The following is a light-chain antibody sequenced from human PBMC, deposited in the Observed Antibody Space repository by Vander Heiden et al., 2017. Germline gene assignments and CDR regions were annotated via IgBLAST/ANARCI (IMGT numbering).Light chain of an antibody. CDR1: TSNIGSNT. CDR3: AAWDDSLGGPV. Sequence: QSRLTPTPSASGTPGQRVTISCSGSTSNIGSNTVNWFQQFPGTAPKLLIYGDHQRPSGVPERFSASKSGTSASLAISGLQSEDEATYHCAAWDDSLGGPVFGGGTRLTVL. CDR2: GDH. J-gene: IGLJ3*02. V-gene: IGLV1-44*01.